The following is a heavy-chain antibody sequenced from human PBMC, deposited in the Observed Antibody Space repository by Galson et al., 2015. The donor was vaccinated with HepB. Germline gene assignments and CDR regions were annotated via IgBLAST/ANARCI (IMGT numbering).Heavy chain of an antibody. V-gene: IGHV3-23*01. D-gene: IGHD2-2*01. CDR1: GFTFSDYA. Sequence: SLRLSCAASGFTFSDYAMSWVRQAPGKGLEWVSTISGSGGSTYYADSVKGRFTISRDNSKDTLYVQMNSLRAEDAAVYYCAKELFEHCSSVTCYYYYYMDVWGKGTTVTVSS. CDR3: AKELFEHCSSVTCYYYYYMDV. CDR2: ISGSGGST. J-gene: IGHJ6*03.